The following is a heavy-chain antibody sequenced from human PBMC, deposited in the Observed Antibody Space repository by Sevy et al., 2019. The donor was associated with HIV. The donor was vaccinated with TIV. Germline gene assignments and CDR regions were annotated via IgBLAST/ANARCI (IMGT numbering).Heavy chain of an antibody. V-gene: IGHV3-48*02. Sequence: GGSLRLSCAASGFTFSSYSMNWVRQAPGKGLEWVSYISSSSSTIYYADSVKGRFTISRDNAKNSLYLQMNSLRDEDTAVYYCARDLVQLWLQGGMDVWGQGTTVNVSS. CDR1: GFTFSSYS. CDR3: ARDLVQLWLQGGMDV. CDR2: ISSSSSTI. J-gene: IGHJ6*02. D-gene: IGHD5-18*01.